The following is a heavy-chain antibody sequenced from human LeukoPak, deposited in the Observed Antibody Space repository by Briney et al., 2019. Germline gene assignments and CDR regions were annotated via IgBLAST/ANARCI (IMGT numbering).Heavy chain of an antibody. CDR3: ARSYNNAGYFYYGMDV. CDR1: GGSINTYY. CDR2: IYFSGST. Sequence: PSETLSLTCTVSGGSINTYYWSWIRQPPGKGLEWIGYIYFSGSTDYKPSLRSRVTMSLDTSKNQFSLRLSSVTAADTAVYYCARSYNNAGYFYYGMDVWGQGTTVTVSS. V-gene: IGHV4-4*09. D-gene: IGHD5-24*01. J-gene: IGHJ6*02.